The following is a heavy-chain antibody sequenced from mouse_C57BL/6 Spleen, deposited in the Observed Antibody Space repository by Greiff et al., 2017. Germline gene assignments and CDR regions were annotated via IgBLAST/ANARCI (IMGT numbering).Heavy chain of an antibody. CDR2: IHPNSGST. J-gene: IGHJ3*01. V-gene: IGHV1-64*01. D-gene: IGHD2-5*01. Sequence: QVQLQQPGAELVKPGASVKLSCKASGYTFTSYWMHWVKQRPGQGLEWIGMIHPNSGSTNYNEKFKSKATLTVDKSSSTAYMQLRSLTSEDSAVYYCARAGSNYGSWFAYWGQVTLVTVSA. CDR1: GYTFTSYW. CDR3: ARAGSNYGSWFAY.